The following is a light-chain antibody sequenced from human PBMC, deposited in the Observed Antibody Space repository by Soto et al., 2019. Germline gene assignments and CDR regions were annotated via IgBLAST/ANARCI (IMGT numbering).Light chain of an antibody. V-gene: IGLV2-8*01. CDR2: EDS. CDR3: SSSAGNNKLGV. CDR1: SRDVAGYSY. J-gene: IGLJ2*01. Sequence: QSVLTQPPSASGSPGQSVTISCTGTSRDVAGYSYVSWYQQHPGKAPKLMIYEDSKRPSGVPDRFSGSKYGNTASLTVSGLQAEDEADYYCSSSAGNNKLGVFGGGTKLTVL.